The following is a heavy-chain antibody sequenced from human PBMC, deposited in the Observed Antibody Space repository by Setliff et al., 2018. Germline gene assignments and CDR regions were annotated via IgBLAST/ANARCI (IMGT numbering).Heavy chain of an antibody. CDR1: GLSYINDW. J-gene: IGHJ4*02. D-gene: IGHD3-10*01. CDR3: FGAGTCSY. V-gene: IGHV3-7*01. Sequence: GGSLRLSCTASGLSYINDWVSWVRQAPGKGLEWLASINPHGTEKYYADSVKGRFTISRDNAKNSLSLQMNNLRTEDTAVYYCFGAGTCSYWGQGTLVTVS. CDR2: INPHGTEK.